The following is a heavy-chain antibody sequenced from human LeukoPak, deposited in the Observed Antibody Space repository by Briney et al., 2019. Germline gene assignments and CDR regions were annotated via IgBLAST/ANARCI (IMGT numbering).Heavy chain of an antibody. D-gene: IGHD1-26*01. CDR1: GFTFSSYA. Sequence: GGSLRLSCAASGFTFSSYAISWVRQAPGKGVEWVSAMSGSGGSTYYADSVKGRFTISRDNPKNTLYLQMNSLRADDTAVYYCAPRIVGATVVDLWGRGTLVTVSS. J-gene: IGHJ2*01. CDR3: APRIVGATVVDL. CDR2: MSGSGGST. V-gene: IGHV3-23*01.